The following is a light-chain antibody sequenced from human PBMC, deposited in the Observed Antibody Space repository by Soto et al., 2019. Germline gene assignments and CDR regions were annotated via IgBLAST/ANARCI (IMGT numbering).Light chain of an antibody. Sequence: DIQMTQSPSSLSASVGDRVTITCQASHDITSFLNWYQHKPGRAPKLLIYDASILEAGVPTRFSGSGSGTHFRFIISSLHREDVTTYYCQHCDYLPIFGPGTTVDFK. J-gene: IGKJ3*01. V-gene: IGKV1-33*01. CDR3: QHCDYLPI. CDR1: HDITSF. CDR2: DAS.